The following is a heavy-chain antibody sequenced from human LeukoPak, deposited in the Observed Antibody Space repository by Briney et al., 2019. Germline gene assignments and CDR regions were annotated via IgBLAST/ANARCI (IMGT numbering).Heavy chain of an antibody. CDR3: VRDETWNFGLSWYDGYDL. CDR2: ISGSSSTI. V-gene: IGHV3-48*04. D-gene: IGHD6-13*01. CDR1: GFTFSSYS. Sequence: GGSLRLSCAASGFTFSSYSMNWVRQAPGKGLEWVSYISGSSSTIYYADSVKGRFTISRDNAKNSLYLQMNSLRAEDTAVYYCVRDETWNFGLSWYDGYDLWGQGTMVTVSS. J-gene: IGHJ3*01.